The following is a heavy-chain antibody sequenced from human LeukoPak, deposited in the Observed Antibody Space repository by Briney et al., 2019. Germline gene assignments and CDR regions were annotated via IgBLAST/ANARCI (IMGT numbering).Heavy chain of an antibody. CDR1: GFTFSSYD. V-gene: IGHV3-13*01. CDR2: IGAASDT. J-gene: IGHJ4*02. D-gene: IGHD3-9*01. Sequence: GGSLRLSCAASGFTFSSYDMHWVRQPTGKGLEWVSAIGAASDTYYTGSVKGRFTISRENAKNSLYLQMNSLRAEDTAVYYCATARRYSDFDYWGQGTLVTVSS. CDR3: ATARRYSDFDY.